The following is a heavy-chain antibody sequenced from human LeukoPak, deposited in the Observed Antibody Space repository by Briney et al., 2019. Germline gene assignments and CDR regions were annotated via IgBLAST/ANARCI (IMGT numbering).Heavy chain of an antibody. V-gene: IGHV4-34*01. CDR3: ARGRITIFGEFIDY. Sequence: PSETLSLTCAVYGGSFSGYYWSWIRQPPGKGLEWIGEINHSGGTNYNPSLKSRVTISVDTSKNQFSLKLSSVTAADTAVYYCARGRITIFGEFIDYWGQGALVTVSS. CDR2: INHSGGT. D-gene: IGHD3-3*01. J-gene: IGHJ4*02. CDR1: GGSFSGYY.